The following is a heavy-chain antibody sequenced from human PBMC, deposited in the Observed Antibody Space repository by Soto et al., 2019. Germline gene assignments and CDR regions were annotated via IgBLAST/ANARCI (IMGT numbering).Heavy chain of an antibody. Sequence: QVQLVQSGAEVKKPGASVKVSCKASGYTFTSYGISWVRQAPGQGLEWMGWISAYNGNTNYAQKRQGRVTITTDTSTSTAYMALRSLRSDDTAVYSCASSSGSASWFDPWGQGTLVTVSS. V-gene: IGHV1-18*01. J-gene: IGHJ5*02. CDR1: GYTFTSYG. CDR2: ISAYNGNT. CDR3: ASSSGSASWFDP. D-gene: IGHD6-6*01.